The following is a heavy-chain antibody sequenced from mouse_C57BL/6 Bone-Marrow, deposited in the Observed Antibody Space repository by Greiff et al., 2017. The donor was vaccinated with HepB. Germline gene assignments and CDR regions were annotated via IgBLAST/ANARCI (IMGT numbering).Heavy chain of an antibody. CDR1: GYTFTSYW. D-gene: IGHD2-4*01. J-gene: IGHJ2*01. Sequence: QVQLQQPGAELVKPGASVKLSCKASGYTFTSYWMHWVKQRPGQGLEWIGMIHPNGGSTNYNEKFKSKATLTVDKSSSTAYMQLSSLTSEDSAVYYCARDRYYDYVYFDYWGQGTTLTVSS. V-gene: IGHV1-64*01. CDR3: ARDRYYDYVYFDY. CDR2: IHPNGGST.